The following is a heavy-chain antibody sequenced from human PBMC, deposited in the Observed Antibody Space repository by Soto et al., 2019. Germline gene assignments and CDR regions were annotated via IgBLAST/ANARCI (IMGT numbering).Heavy chain of an antibody. V-gene: IGHV3-30-3*01. CDR3: ARDLTDNYSLDY. CDR1: GFTFSRHA. Sequence: PGGSLRLSCAASGFTFSRHAMDWVRQAPGKGLEWVAFISDNGRTKDYADSVKGRFTISRDNSKNTLYLQMNSLRADDTAVYYCARDLTDNYSLDYWGQGTLVTVSS. J-gene: IGHJ4*02. D-gene: IGHD2-21*01. CDR2: ISDNGRTK.